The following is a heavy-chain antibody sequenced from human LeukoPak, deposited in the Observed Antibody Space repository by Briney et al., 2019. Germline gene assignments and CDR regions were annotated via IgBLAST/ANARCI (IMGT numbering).Heavy chain of an antibody. CDR1: GFTFSSYA. V-gene: IGHV3-23*01. J-gene: IGHJ4*02. D-gene: IGHD3-3*01. CDR3: ARGHGRGYYADY. Sequence: GGSLRLSCAASGFTFSSYAMSWVRQAPGKGLEWVSAISGSGGSTYYADSVKGRFTISRDNAKNSLYLQMNSLRAEDTAVYYCARGHGRGYYADYWGQGTLVTVSS. CDR2: ISGSGGST.